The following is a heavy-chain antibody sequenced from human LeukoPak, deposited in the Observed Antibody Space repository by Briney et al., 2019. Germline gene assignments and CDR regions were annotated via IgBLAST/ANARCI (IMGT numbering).Heavy chain of an antibody. D-gene: IGHD4-17*01. Sequence: GGSLRLSCAASGITFSDHYMSWIRQAPGKGLEWLSYISSGGDSVYYADSVKGRFTISRDNAKNSLYLQMNSLRAEDTAVYYCARGQTTVTTLPGYWGQGTLVTVSS. V-gene: IGHV3-11*04. CDR1: GITFSDHY. CDR2: ISSGGDSV. J-gene: IGHJ4*02. CDR3: ARGQTTVTTLPGY.